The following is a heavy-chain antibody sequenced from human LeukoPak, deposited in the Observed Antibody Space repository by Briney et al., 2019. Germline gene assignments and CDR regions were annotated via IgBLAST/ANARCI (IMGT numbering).Heavy chain of an antibody. CDR1: GGTFSSYA. D-gene: IGHD6-13*01. CDR3: ARGPYSSSWPNYYYYYMDV. Sequence: SSVKVSCKASGGTFSSYAISWVRQAPGQGLEWMGGIIPIFGTANYAQKFQGRVTITTDESTSTAYMELSSLRSEDTAVYYCARGPYSSSWPNYYYYYMDVWGKGTTVTVSS. J-gene: IGHJ6*03. CDR2: IIPIFGTA. V-gene: IGHV1-69*05.